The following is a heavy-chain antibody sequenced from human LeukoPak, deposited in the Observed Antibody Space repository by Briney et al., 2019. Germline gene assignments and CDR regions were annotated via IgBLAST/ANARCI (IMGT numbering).Heavy chain of an antibody. CDR2: IWYDGSNK. D-gene: IGHD2-21*02. CDR1: RFTFRSYG. Sequence: PGRSLRLSCAASRFTFRSYGMHWVRQAPGKGLDWVAVIWYDGSNKYYADSVKGRFTISRDNSKNTLYLQMNSLRAEDTAVYYCARVQVVVTAIGDDDAFDIWGQGTMVTVSS. J-gene: IGHJ3*02. V-gene: IGHV3-33*01. CDR3: ARVQVVVTAIGDDDAFDI.